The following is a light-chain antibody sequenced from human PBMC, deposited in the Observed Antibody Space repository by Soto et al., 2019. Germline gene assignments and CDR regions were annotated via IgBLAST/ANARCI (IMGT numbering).Light chain of an antibody. CDR1: QSVSSN. CDR2: GAF. V-gene: IGKV3-15*01. J-gene: IGKJ2*01. CDR3: QQCNDWPHT. Sequence: EIVMTQSPATLSVSPGERATLSCRASQSVSSNLAWYQQKPGQAPRLLIYGAFTRATGIPARFRGRGSGTEFTLTISSLQSEDCAVYYCQQCNDWPHTFGQGTKLEIK.